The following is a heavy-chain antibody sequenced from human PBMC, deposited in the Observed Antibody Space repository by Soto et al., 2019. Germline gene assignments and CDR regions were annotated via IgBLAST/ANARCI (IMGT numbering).Heavy chain of an antibody. J-gene: IGHJ5*01. CDR2: INGGSGST. V-gene: IGHV1-3*01. Sequence: VASVKVSCKASGYTFAKYAMQWVRQAPGQRLEWMGWINGGSGSTRYSQNFQGRLTITRDSSANTVYMELSSLRSGDTAIYYCARSPPPLGRFDSWGQGTLVTVSS. CDR3: ARSPPPLGRFDS. CDR1: GYTFAKYA.